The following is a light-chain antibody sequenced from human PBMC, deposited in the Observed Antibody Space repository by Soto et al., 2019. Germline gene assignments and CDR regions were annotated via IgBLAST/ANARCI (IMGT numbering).Light chain of an antibody. V-gene: IGKV3-20*01. Sequence: EIVLTQSPGTLSLSPGERATLSCRASQSVSRSLLAWYQQKPGQAPRLLIYGASTRATGIADRFSGSGSGTDFTLTISRLEPEDFAVYYCQQYGNPPPNSFGQGTKVDIK. J-gene: IGKJ2*03. CDR1: QSVSRSL. CDR2: GAS. CDR3: QQYGNPPPNS.